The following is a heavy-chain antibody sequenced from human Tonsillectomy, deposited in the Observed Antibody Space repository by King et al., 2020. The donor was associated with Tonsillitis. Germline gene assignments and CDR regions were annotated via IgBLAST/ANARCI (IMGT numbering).Heavy chain of an antibody. Sequence: VQLVESGGGVVQPGRSLRLSCAASGFTFSSYGMHWVRQAPGKGLEWVAAISYDGSNKYYADSVKGRFTISRDNSKNTLYLQMNSLRAEDTAVYYCAKDSCSGGSCYSDDYGMDVWGQGTTVTVSS. CDR3: AKDSCSGGSCYSDDYGMDV. D-gene: IGHD2-15*01. CDR2: ISYDGSNK. V-gene: IGHV3-30*18. J-gene: IGHJ6*02. CDR1: GFTFSSYG.